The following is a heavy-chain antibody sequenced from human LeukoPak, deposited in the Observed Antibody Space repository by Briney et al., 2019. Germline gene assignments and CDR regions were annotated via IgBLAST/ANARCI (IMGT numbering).Heavy chain of an antibody. CDR3: ARSDTAMVGGWIYYYYYMDV. Sequence: SETLSLTCTVYGGSISSDYWSWIRQPPGRGLEWIGYIYYSGSTNYNPSLKSRVTIPVDTSKNQFSLKLSSVTAADTAVYYCARSDTAMVGGWIYYYYYMDVWGKGTTVTVSS. V-gene: IGHV4-59*01. CDR1: GGSISSDY. J-gene: IGHJ6*03. D-gene: IGHD5-18*01. CDR2: IYYSGST.